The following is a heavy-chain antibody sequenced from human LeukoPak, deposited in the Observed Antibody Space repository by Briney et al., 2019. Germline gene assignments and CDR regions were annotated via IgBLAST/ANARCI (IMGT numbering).Heavy chain of an antibody. CDR3: ARDNGIAARPDWFDP. D-gene: IGHD6-6*01. J-gene: IGHJ5*02. V-gene: IGHV4-39*07. CDR1: GGSISSSSYY. CDR2: IYYSGST. Sequence: SETLSLTCTVSGGSISSSSYYWGWIRQPPGKGLEWIGSIYYSGSTYYNPSLKSRVTISVDTSKNQFSLKLSSVTAADTAVYYCARDNGIAARPDWFDPWGQGTLVTVSS.